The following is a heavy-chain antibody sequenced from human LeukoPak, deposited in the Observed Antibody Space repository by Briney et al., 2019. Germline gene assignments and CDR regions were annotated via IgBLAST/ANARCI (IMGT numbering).Heavy chain of an antibody. Sequence: ETLSLTCAVDGGSFSNYYWSWIRQPPGKGLEWVSAVSGSGDNTNYADSVKGRFTISRDNSKNTLFLQMNSLRTEDTAVYFCARWGNDYSQFDSWGQGTLVTVS. V-gene: IGHV3-23*01. CDR1: GGSFSNYY. CDR3: ARWGNDYSQFDS. J-gene: IGHJ4*02. D-gene: IGHD4-11*01. CDR2: VSGSGDNT.